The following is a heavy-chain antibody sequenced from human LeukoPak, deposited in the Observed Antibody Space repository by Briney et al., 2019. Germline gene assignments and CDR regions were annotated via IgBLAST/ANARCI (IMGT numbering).Heavy chain of an antibody. CDR1: GGSFSGYY. Sequence: PSETLSLTCAVYGGSFSGYYWSWIRQPPGKGLEWIGEINHSGSTNYNPPLKSRVTISLDQSKNQSSLKLNSVTAADTAVYYCARVGALGGHDFWGQGSLVTVSS. D-gene: IGHD1-26*01. CDR2: INHSGST. V-gene: IGHV4-34*01. CDR3: ARVGALGGHDF. J-gene: IGHJ4*02.